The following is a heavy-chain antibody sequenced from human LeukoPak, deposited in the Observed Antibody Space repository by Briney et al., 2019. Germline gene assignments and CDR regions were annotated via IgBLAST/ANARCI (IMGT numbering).Heavy chain of an antibody. D-gene: IGHD3-16*02. CDR1: GGSISSYY. J-gene: IGHJ4*02. V-gene: IGHV4-59*01. Sequence: SETLSLTCTVSGGSISSYYWSWIRQPPGKGLEWIGYIYYSGSTNYNPSLKSRVTISVDTSKNQFSLKLSSVTAADTAVYYCARSPLGGVIVILDYWGQGTLVTVSS. CDR2: IYYSGST. CDR3: ARSPLGGVIVILDY.